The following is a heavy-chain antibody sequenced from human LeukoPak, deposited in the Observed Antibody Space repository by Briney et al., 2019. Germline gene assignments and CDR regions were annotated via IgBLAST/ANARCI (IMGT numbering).Heavy chain of an antibody. J-gene: IGHJ5*01. CDR1: GFIFSSYW. V-gene: IGHV3-74*01. D-gene: IGHD5-18*01. CDR2: IKNDGSST. Sequence: GGSLRLSCAASGFIFSSYWMHWIRQAPGKGLVWVSRIKNDGSSTTYADSVKGRFTISRDNAKNTLYLQMNSLRAEDTAVYYCARGRYSSGYVADSWGQGTLVTVSS. CDR3: ARGRYSSGYVADS.